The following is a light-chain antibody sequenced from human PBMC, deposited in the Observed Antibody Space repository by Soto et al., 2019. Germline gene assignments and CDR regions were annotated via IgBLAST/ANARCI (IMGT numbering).Light chain of an antibody. CDR1: SSDVGGYNY. V-gene: IGLV2-14*01. Sequence: QSVLTQPASVSGSPGQSIAISCTGSSSDVGGYNYVSWYQQHPGKAPQLIIYEVTNRPSGVSNRFSGSKSGNTASLTISGLQAVDEADYYCSSYTSSSTRVFGTGTKVTVL. CDR3: SSYTSSSTRV. J-gene: IGLJ1*01. CDR2: EVT.